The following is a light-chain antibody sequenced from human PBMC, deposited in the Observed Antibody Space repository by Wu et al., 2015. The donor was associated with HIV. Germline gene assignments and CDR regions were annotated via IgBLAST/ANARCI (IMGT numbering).Light chain of an antibody. Sequence: EIVLTQSPGTLSLSPGERATLSCRASQSVSGTYLAWYQQQPGQAPRLLFFGASNRATGIPDRFSGSGSKTDFTLTISRLEPEDFAVYYCQQYIYSPWTFGQGTKVEIK. V-gene: IGKV3-20*01. J-gene: IGKJ1*01. CDR2: GAS. CDR3: QQYIYSPWT. CDR1: QSVSGTY.